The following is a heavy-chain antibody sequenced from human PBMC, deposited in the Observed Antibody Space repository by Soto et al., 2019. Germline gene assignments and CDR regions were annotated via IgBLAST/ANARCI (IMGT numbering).Heavy chain of an antibody. D-gene: IGHD6-6*01. CDR2: ISWNSGSI. CDR3: AKDSSSSVSTYFDY. CDR1: GFTFDDYA. V-gene: IGHV3-9*01. Sequence: EVQLVESGGGLVQPGRSLRLSCAASGFTFDDYAMHWVRQAPGKGLEWVSGISWNSGSIGYADSVKGRFTISRDNAKNSLYLQMNSLRAEDTALYYCAKDSSSSVSTYFDYWGQGTLVTVSS. J-gene: IGHJ4*02.